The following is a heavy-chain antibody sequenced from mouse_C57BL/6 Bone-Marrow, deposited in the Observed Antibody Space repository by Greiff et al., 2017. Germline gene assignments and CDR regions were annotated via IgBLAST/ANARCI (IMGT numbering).Heavy chain of an antibody. Sequence: QVQLKQSGAELVRPGTSVKMSCKASGYTFTNYWIGWVKQRPGHGLEWIGDIYPGGGYTNYNEKFKGKATLTVDKSSSTAYMQFSSLTSEDSAIYYCAGYDGYYDAMDYWGQGTSVTVSS. CDR2: IYPGGGYT. D-gene: IGHD2-3*01. J-gene: IGHJ4*01. CDR3: AGYDGYYDAMDY. CDR1: GYTFTNYW. V-gene: IGHV1-63*01.